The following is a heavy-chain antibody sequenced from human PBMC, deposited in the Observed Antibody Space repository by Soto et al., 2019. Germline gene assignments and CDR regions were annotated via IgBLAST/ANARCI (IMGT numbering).Heavy chain of an antibody. J-gene: IGHJ4*02. V-gene: IGHV1-69*13. Sequence: SVKVSCKASGGTFSSYAISCVLQAPGQGLEWMGGIIPIFGTANYAQKFQGRVTITADESTSTAYMELSSLRSEDTAVYYCSRGISVAGTPPIDYSGQGTLVTVSS. CDR2: IIPIFGTA. CDR3: SRGISVAGTPPIDY. CDR1: GGTFSSYA. D-gene: IGHD6-19*01.